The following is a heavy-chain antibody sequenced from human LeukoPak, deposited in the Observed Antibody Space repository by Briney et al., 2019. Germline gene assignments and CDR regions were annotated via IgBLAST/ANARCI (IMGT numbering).Heavy chain of an antibody. J-gene: IGHJ4*02. CDR1: GFTFSSYS. D-gene: IGHD1/OR15-1a*01. CDR3: ARGYNWNTLGVDY. V-gene: IGHV3-48*01. CDR2: ISSSSTI. Sequence: PGGSLRLSCAASGFTFSSYSMNWVRQAPGKGLEWVSYISSSSTIYYADSVKGRFTISRENAKNSLYLQMNSLRAEDTAVYYCARGYNWNTLGVDYWGQGTLVTVSS.